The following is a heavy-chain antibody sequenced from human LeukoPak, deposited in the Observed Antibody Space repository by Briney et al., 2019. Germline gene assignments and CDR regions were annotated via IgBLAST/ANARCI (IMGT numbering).Heavy chain of an antibody. CDR3: ARLTKNDSGSYRFGKKKRGYMDV. J-gene: IGHJ6*03. Sequence: GGSLRLSCAASGFTFSNAWMSWVRQAPGKGLEWVGRIKSKTDGGTTDYAAPVKGRFTISRDNAKNSLYLQMNSLRAEDTAVYYCARLTKNDSGSYRFGKKKRGYMDVWGKGTTVTISS. CDR2: IKSKTDGGTT. D-gene: IGHD3-10*01. CDR1: GFTFSNAW. V-gene: IGHV3-15*01.